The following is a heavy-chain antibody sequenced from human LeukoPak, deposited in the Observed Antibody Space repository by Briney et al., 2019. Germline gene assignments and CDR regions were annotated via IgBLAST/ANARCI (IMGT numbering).Heavy chain of an antibody. J-gene: IGHJ4*02. CDR2: IYSGGST. V-gene: IGHV3-66*01. CDR1: GFTLSSNY. Sequence: GGSLRLSCAASGFTLSSNYMSWVRQAPGKGLEWVSVIYSGGSTYYADSVKGRFTISRDNSKNTLYLQMNSLRAEDTAVYYCARVGYYDKIDYWGQGTLVTVSS. CDR3: ARVGYYDKIDY. D-gene: IGHD3-22*01.